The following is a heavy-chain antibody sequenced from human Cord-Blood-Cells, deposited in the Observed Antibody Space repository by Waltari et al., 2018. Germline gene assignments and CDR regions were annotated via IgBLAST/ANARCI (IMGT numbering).Heavy chain of an antibody. V-gene: IGHV1-69*01. Sequence: QVQLVQSGAEVKKPGSSVKVSCKASGGTFSSYAISWVRQAPGQGLEWMGGIIPIFGTANYAQKFQGRVTITADESTSTAYMELSSLRSEDTAVYYCARRIAAAGKVYYYYGMDVWGQGTTVTVSS. CDR3: ARRIAAAGKVYYYYGMDV. D-gene: IGHD6-13*01. J-gene: IGHJ6*02. CDR1: GGTFSSYA. CDR2: IIPIFGTA.